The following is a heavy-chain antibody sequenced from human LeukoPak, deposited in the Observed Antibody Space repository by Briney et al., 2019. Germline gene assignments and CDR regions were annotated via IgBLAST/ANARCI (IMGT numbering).Heavy chain of an antibody. V-gene: IGHV4-39*01. D-gene: IGHD2-2*02. J-gene: IGHJ4*02. CDR3: ARQSSTSCYIDY. Sequence: PSETLSLTCTVSGGSISSSSYYWGWIRQPPGKGLEWIGSIYYSGSTFYNTSLKSRVTISVDTSKNQFSLKLSSVTAADTAVYFCARQSSTSCYIDYWGQGTLVAVSS. CDR1: GGSISSSSYY. CDR2: IYYSGST.